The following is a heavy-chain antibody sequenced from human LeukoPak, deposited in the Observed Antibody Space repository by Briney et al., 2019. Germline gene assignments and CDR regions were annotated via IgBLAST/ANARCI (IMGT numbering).Heavy chain of an antibody. Sequence: PSETLCLTCTVSGGSMSGYCWSWIRQPPGTRLEWIGYVCDTGSTNYNPSLKSRVTLSVGTSNNQFSLKLSSVTAADTALYYCTRECGGACYPPAYYYYMDVWGKGTTVTVSS. V-gene: IGHV4-59*01. CDR2: VCDTGST. CDR3: TRECGGACYPPAYYYYMDV. D-gene: IGHD2-21*02. J-gene: IGHJ6*03. CDR1: GGSMSGYC.